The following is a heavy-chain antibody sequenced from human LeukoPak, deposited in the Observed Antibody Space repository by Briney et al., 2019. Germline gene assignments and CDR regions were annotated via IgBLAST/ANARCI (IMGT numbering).Heavy chain of an antibody. CDR1: GYTFTGYY. D-gene: IGHD6-13*01. CDR3: ARAAGTRYSSSWPFDY. Sequence: ASVKVSCKASGYTFTGYYMHWVRQAPGQGLEWMGRINPNSGGTNYAQKFQGRVTMTRDTSINTAYMELSRLRSDDTAVYYCARAAGTRYSSSWPFDYWGQGTLVTVSS. J-gene: IGHJ4*02. V-gene: IGHV1-2*06. CDR2: INPNSGGT.